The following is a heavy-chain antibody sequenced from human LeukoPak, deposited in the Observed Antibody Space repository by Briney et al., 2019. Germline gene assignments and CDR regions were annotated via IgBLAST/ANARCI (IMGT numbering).Heavy chain of an antibody. CDR2: IIPIFGTP. D-gene: IGHD2-21*02. V-gene: IGHV1-69*13. CDR1: GGTFSSYI. J-gene: IGHJ4*02. CDR3: ARAYMTATRHFDS. Sequence: SVKVSCKTSGGTFSSYIISWVRQAPGQGLEWMGGIIPIFGTPHYAQKFQDRVTITADASTSTAYMELSSLRSEDTAVYYCARAYMTATRHFDSWGQGTLVTVSS.